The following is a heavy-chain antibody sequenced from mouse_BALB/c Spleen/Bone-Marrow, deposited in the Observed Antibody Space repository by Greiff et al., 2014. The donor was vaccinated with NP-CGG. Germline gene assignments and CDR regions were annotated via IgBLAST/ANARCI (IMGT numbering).Heavy chain of an antibody. D-gene: IGHD2-14*01. V-gene: IGHV5-4*02. Sequence: EVQLQQSGGGLVKPGGSLKLSCAASGFTFSDFYMYWVRQTPEKRLEWVATISYGGSYIYYPDSVKGRFTIFRDDAKNNLYLQMSSLKSEDTAMYYCARDRGVQGYAMDYWGQGTSVTVSS. J-gene: IGHJ4*01. CDR1: GFTFSDFY. CDR2: ISYGGSYI. CDR3: ARDRGVQGYAMDY.